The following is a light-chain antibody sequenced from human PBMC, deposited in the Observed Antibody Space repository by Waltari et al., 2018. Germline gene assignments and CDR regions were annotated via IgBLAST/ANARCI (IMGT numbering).Light chain of an antibody. Sequence: QSALTQPAVVTGSPGQSITISCTGSNSDIANYDYVSWYQQHPGKAPQLLIHGVTHRPPGVSVRFAASQSGNTASLTISGLQPEDVAVYVCSSYTSSRTSFGEGTRLTVL. CDR2: GVT. CDR1: NSDIANYDY. J-gene: IGLJ2*01. CDR3: SSYTSSRTS. V-gene: IGLV2-14*03.